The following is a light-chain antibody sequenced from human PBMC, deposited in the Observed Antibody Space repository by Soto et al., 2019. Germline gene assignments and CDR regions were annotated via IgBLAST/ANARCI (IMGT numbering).Light chain of an antibody. CDR2: AVS. CDR3: SSYAASRTRV. J-gene: IGLJ1*01. V-gene: IGLV2-14*01. CDR1: SSDVGLYDY. Sequence: QSALTQPASVSGSPGQSITISCTGTSSDVGLYDYVSWYQQHPGKAPQLMIYAVSNRPSGVSNRFSASKSGNTASLTISGLQVDDEADYYCSSYAASRTRVFGTGTKVTVL.